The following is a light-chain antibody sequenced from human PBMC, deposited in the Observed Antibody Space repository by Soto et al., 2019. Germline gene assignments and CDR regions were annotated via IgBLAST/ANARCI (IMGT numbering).Light chain of an antibody. J-gene: IGKJ4*01. CDR3: QQYGSLPLT. CDR2: GAS. CDR1: QSVSSSH. Sequence: EIVLTQSPGTLSLSPGERATLSCRASQSVSSSHLAWYQQKPGQAPRLLMYGAFGASSRATGIPDRFSPSASGTDFALTTRRLEPEAFAVYYCQQYGSLPLTFGGGSKVDIK. V-gene: IGKV3-20*01.